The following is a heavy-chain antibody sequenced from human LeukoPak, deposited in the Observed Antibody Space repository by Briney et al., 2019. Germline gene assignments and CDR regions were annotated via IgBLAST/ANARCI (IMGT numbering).Heavy chain of an antibody. J-gene: IGHJ4*02. CDR2: ISGSGGST. CDR3: AKNGGDITSSRVGCDY. Sequence: GGSLRLSCAASGFTFSNYAMTWVRQVPGKGLEWVSIISGSGGSTYYADSVKGRFTISRDNPKNTLYLQMNTLRAEDTAVYYCAKNGGDITSSRVGCDYWGQGALVTVSS. V-gene: IGHV3-23*01. D-gene: IGHD2-15*01. CDR1: GFTFSNYA.